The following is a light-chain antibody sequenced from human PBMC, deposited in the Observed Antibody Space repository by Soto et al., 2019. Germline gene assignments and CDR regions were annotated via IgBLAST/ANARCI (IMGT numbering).Light chain of an antibody. V-gene: IGLV2-14*01. CDR1: SSDVGGYNY. CDR2: EVN. Sequence: QSVLTQPASVSGSPGQSITISCTGTSSDVGGYNYVSWYQQHPGKAPKLIISEVNNRPSGVSNRFSGSKSGNRASLTISGLQADDEADYYCSSYTSTSARVFGGGTKVTVL. CDR3: SSYTSTSARV. J-gene: IGLJ3*02.